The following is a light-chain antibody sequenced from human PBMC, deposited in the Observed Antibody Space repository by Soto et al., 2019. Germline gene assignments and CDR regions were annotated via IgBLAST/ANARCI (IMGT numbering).Light chain of an antibody. CDR3: KQYYSYPPLI. CDR2: AAS. J-gene: IGKJ4*01. V-gene: IGKV1-8*01. Sequence: AIRMTQSPSSLSASTGDRVTITCRASQGISSYLAWYQQKPGKAPKLLIYAASTLQRGVTSRFSGSGSGTDFTINISCLQSGDFVTYYCKQYYSYPPLIFGGVTKVEIK. CDR1: QGISSY.